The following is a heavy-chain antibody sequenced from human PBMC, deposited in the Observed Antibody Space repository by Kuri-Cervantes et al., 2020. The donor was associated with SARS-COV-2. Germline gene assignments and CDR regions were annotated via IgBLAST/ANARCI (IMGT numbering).Heavy chain of an antibody. CDR1: GFTFSSYA. V-gene: IGHV3-49*04. D-gene: IGHD3-10*01. CDR2: IRSKAYGGTT. J-gene: IGHJ6*02. CDR3: TRDIYYALLGYYYGMDV. Sequence: GGSLRLSCAASGFTFSSYAMHWVRQAPGKGLEWVGFIRSKAYGGTTEYAASVKGRFTISRDDSKSIAYLQMNSLKTEDTAVYYCTRDIYYALLGYYYGMDVWGQGTTVTVSS.